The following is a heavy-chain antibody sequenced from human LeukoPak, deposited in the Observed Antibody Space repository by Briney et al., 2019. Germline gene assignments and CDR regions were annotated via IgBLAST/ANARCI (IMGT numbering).Heavy chain of an antibody. CDR2: IKSKTDGGTT. D-gene: IGHD3-22*01. Sequence: GGSLRLSCAASGFTFSDAWMSWVRQAPGKGLEWVGRIKSKTDGGTTDYAAPVKGRFTISRDDSKNTLYLQMNSLKTEDTAVYYCTTDYGAYYYDSSGLDYWGQGTLVTVSS. CDR3: TTDYGAYYYDSSGLDY. V-gene: IGHV3-15*01. CDR1: GFTFSDAW. J-gene: IGHJ4*02.